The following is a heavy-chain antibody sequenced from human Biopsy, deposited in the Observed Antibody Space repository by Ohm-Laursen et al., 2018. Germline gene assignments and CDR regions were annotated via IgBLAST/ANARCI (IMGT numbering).Heavy chain of an antibody. D-gene: IGHD3-10*01. CDR2: IFYRGST. V-gene: IGHV4-39*01. CDR1: GGSISNNNYY. J-gene: IGHJ4*02. CDR3: ARHSFGSGRDF. Sequence: GTLSLTCTVSGGSISNNNYYWGWIRQPPGKGLEWIGSIFYRGSTHYKPSLKSRVNISVDTSKNQFSLKLNSVTAADTAVYYCARHSFGSGRDFWGRGTLVTVSS.